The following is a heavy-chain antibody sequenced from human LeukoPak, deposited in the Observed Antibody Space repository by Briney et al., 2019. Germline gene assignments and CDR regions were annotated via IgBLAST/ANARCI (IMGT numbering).Heavy chain of an antibody. V-gene: IGHV4-39*01. Sequence: SETLSLTCTVSGGSISSSSYYWGWIRQPPGKGLEWIGSIYYSGSTYYNPSLKSRVTISVGTSKNQFSLKLSSVTAADTAVYYCARQGEDYDILTDLYIQNWFDPWGQGTLVTVSS. CDR1: GGSISSSSYY. CDR2: IYYSGST. D-gene: IGHD3-9*01. J-gene: IGHJ5*02. CDR3: ARQGEDYDILTDLYIQNWFDP.